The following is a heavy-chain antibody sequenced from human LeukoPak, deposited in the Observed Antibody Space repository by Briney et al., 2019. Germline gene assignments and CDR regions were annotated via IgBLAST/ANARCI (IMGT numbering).Heavy chain of an antibody. CDR1: GDSISSGGNY. CDR2: IYHSGNT. J-gene: IGHJ5*02. V-gene: IGHV4-31*03. CDR3: ARGHGDYINH. D-gene: IGHD4-17*01. Sequence: SETLSLTCTVSGDSISSGGNYWSWIRQRPGQGLEWIGCIYHSGNTYYNPSLKSRLTMSVDTSKNQFSLKLSSVTAANTAVYYCARGHGDYINHWGQGTLVTVSS.